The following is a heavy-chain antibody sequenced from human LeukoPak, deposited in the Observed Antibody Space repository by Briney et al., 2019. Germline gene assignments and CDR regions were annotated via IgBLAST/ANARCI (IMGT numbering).Heavy chain of an antibody. CDR3: ARDTLIIVVPTVTGSDSFDT. J-gene: IGHJ3*02. CDR1: GGTFSSYA. V-gene: IGHV1-18*01. Sequence: GASVKVSCKASGGTFSSYAISWVRQAPGQGLEWMAWISPYNGKTKYAQKFQDRVSMTTDSSTNTAYMELISLRSDDTAVYYCARDTLIIVVPTVTGSDSFDTWGQGTLVTVSS. D-gene: IGHD2-2*01. CDR2: ISPYNGKT.